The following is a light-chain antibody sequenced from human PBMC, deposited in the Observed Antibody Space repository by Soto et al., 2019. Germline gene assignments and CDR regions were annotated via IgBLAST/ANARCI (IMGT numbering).Light chain of an antibody. J-gene: IGLJ1*01. CDR3: SSYTSSSIYV. CDR2: DVS. Sequence: QSALTQPASGSGSPGQSITSSCTGTSSDVGGYNYVSWYQQHPGKAPKLMIYDVSNRPSGFSNRFSGSKSGNTASLTISGLQAEDEADYYCSSYTSSSIYVFGTGTKLTVL. CDR1: SSDVGGYNY. V-gene: IGLV2-14*01.